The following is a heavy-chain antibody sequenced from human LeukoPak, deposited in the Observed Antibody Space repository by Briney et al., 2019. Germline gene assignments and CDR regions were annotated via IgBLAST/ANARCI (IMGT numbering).Heavy chain of an antibody. Sequence: SETLSLTCTVSGDSISNYYWSWIRQPPGKGLEWIGYIFYSGSISYNPSLKSRVTISIDTSKNQLSLRLTSVTAADTAVYYCARHRSGTFFDYWGQGTLVTVSS. CDR2: IFYSGSI. V-gene: IGHV4-59*08. J-gene: IGHJ4*02. D-gene: IGHD2/OR15-2a*01. CDR3: ARHRSGTFFDY. CDR1: GDSISNYY.